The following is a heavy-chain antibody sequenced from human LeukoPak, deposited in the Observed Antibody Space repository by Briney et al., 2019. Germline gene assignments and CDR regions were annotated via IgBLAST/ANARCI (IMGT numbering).Heavy chain of an antibody. CDR3: AKIVVMSIDAFDI. D-gene: IGHD2-15*01. CDR2: ISSSSSYI. V-gene: IGHV3-21*01. CDR1: GFTFSSYS. J-gene: IGHJ3*02. Sequence: PGGSLRLSCAASGFTFSSYSMNWVRQAPGKGLEWVSSISSSSSYIYSADSVKGRFTISRDNAKNSLYLQMNSLRDEDTAVYYCAKIVVMSIDAFDIWGQGTMVTVSS.